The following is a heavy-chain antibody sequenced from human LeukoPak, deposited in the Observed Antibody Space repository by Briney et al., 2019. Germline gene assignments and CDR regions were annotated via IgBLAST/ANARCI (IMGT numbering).Heavy chain of an antibody. CDR1: GYTFTGYY. V-gene: IGHV1-2*02. D-gene: IGHD6-19*01. CDR2: INPNSGGT. J-gene: IGHJ3*02. CDR3: ARERPFIAVAGPKPDAFDI. Sequence: GASVKVSCKASGYTFTGYYMHWVRQAPGQGLEWMGWINPNSGGTNYAQKFQGRVTMTRDTSISTDYMELSRLRSDDTAVYYCARERPFIAVAGPKPDAFDIWGQGTMVTASS.